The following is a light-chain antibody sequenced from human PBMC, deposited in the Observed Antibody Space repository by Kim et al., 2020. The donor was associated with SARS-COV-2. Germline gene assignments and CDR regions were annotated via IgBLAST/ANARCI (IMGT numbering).Light chain of an antibody. CDR3: QSYDSSLSGYVV. V-gene: IGLV1-40*01. Sequence: VTISCTGSSSNSGAGYDGHWDQQLPGTAPKLLIYGNSNRPSGVPDRFSGSKSGTSASLAITGLQAEDEADYYCQSYDSSLSGYVVFGGGTQLTVL. CDR1: SSNSGAGYD. J-gene: IGLJ2*01. CDR2: GNS.